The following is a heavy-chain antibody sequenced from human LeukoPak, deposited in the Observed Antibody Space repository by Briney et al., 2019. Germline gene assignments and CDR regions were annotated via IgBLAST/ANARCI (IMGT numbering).Heavy chain of an antibody. CDR3: ASRSAYCGGDCYRDY. CDR1: GFTFSSYA. Sequence: GGSLRLSCAASGFTFSSYAMSWVRQAPGKGLEWVSAISGSSGSTYYADSVKGRFTISRDNSKNTLYLQMNSLRAEDTAVYYCASRSAYCGGDCYRDYWGQGTLVTVSS. J-gene: IGHJ4*02. CDR2: ISGSSGST. V-gene: IGHV3-23*01. D-gene: IGHD2-21*02.